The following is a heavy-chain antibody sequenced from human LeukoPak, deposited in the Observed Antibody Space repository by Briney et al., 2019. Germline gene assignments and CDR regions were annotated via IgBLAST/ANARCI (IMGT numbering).Heavy chain of an antibody. J-gene: IGHJ6*02. CDR3: AKDLRYSFLGYYYGMDV. CDR2: ISYDGSNK. V-gene: IGHV3-30*18. D-gene: IGHD2/OR15-2a*01. Sequence: PGRPLRLSCAASGFTFSSYGMHWVRQAPGKGLEWVAVISYDGSNKYYADSVKGRFTISRDNSKNTLYLQMNSLRAGDTAVYYCAKDLRYSFLGYYYGMDVWGQGTTVTVSS. CDR1: GFTFSSYG.